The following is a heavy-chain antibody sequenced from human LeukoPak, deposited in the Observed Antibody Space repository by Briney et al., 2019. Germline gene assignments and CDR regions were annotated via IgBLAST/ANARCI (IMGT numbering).Heavy chain of an antibody. CDR1: GFTFSSYG. D-gene: IGHD3-10*01. CDR2: ISYDGSNK. Sequence: GGSLRLSCAASGFTFSSYGMHWVRQAPGKGLEWVAVISYDGSNKYYADSVKGRFTISRDNSKNTLYLQMNSLRAEDTAVYYCAKASHGSGSYSHMDVWGQGTTVTVSS. CDR3: AKASHGSGSYSHMDV. J-gene: IGHJ6*02. V-gene: IGHV3-30*18.